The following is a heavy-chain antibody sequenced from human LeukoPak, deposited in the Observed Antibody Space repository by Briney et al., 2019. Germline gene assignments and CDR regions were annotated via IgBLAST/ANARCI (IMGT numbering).Heavy chain of an antibody. CDR1: GFTFSSYW. J-gene: IGHJ6*02. V-gene: IGHV3-7*01. CDR2: IKQDGSEK. CDR3: ARDWGSSWYYYYYGMDV. Sequence: GGSLRLSCAASGFTFSSYWMSWVRQAPGEGLEWVANIKQDGSEKYYVDSVKGRFTISRDNAKNSLYLQMNSLRAEDTAVYYCARDWGSSWYYYYYGMDVWGQGTTVTVSS. D-gene: IGHD6-13*01.